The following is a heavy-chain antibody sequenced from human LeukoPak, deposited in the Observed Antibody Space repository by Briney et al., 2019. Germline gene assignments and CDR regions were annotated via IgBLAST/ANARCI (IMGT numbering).Heavy chain of an antibody. CDR2: IYSSGST. CDR3: ARDAYYYGDSGFGQYFEY. CDR1: GFTISSNY. J-gene: IGHJ4*02. Sequence: GGSLRLSCAASGFTISSNYMSWVRQAPGKGLEWVSVIYSSGSTYYADSVKGRFTISRDNSKNTLYLQMNSLRAEDTAVYYCARDAYYYGDSGFGQYFEYWGQGTLVTVSS. V-gene: IGHV3-66*01. D-gene: IGHD3-22*01.